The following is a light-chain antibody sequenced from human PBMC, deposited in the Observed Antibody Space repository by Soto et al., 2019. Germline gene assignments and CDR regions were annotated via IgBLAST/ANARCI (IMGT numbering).Light chain of an antibody. CDR3: QKYNSGPYT. CDR1: QAISNY. V-gene: IGKV1-27*01. Sequence: DIQMTQSPSSLSASVGDRVTITCRASQAISNYVAWYQHKSGKVPKLLIYAASTLQSGVPSRFSGGGSGTDFTLTISSLQPEDVATYYCQKYNSGPYTFGPGTKVDIK. CDR2: AAS. J-gene: IGKJ3*01.